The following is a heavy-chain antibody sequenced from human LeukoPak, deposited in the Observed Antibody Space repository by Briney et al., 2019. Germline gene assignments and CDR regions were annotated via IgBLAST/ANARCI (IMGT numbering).Heavy chain of an antibody. CDR1: GYTFTGYY. CDR2: INPNSGGT. Sequence: GASVKVSCKASGYTFTGYYMHWVRQAPGQGLEWMGWINPNSGGTNYAQKFQGRVTMTRDTSISTAYMELSRLRSDDTAVYYCARTPYYYDSSLIYWGQGTLVTVSS. CDR3: ARTPYYYDSSLIY. D-gene: IGHD3-22*01. V-gene: IGHV1-2*02. J-gene: IGHJ4*02.